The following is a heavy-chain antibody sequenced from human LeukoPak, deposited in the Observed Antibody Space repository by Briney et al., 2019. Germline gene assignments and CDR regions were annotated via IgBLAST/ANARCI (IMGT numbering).Heavy chain of an antibody. D-gene: IGHD3-22*01. J-gene: IGHJ4*02. CDR2: ILYDGGHK. CDR3: ARDRDYDSANFDY. Sequence: GRSLRLSCAASGFTFSSFCMHWVRQAPGKVRGWVSVILYDGGHKYYADSVKGRFYIYRDNSKNRLYLQMSSLRAEDRAVYYCARDRDYDSANFDYWGQGTLVTVSS. V-gene: IGHV3-33*01. CDR1: GFTFSSFC.